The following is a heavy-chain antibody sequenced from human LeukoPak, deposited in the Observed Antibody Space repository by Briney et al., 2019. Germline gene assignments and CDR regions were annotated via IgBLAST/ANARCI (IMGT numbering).Heavy chain of an antibody. V-gene: IGHV3-21*01. Sequence: PGGSLRLSCAASGFTFSSYSMNWVRQAPGKGLEGVSFMSSSSNYIYYADSVKGRLTISRDNDKNSLYLQMNRLRAEDTAVYYCARVGSTWWYFDYWGQGTLVTVSS. CDR3: ARVGSTWWYFDY. D-gene: IGHD2-15*01. CDR2: MSSSSNYI. CDR1: GFTFSSYS. J-gene: IGHJ4*02.